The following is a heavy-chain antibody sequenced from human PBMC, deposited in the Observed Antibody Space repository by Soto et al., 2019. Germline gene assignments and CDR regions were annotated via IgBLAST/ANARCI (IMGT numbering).Heavy chain of an antibody. CDR2: ISGSGGST. CDR3: AKDDGLGGNGDY. J-gene: IGHJ4*02. CDR1: GFTFSSYA. V-gene: IGHV3-23*01. D-gene: IGHD3-9*01. Sequence: EVQLLESGGGLVQPGGSLRLSCAASGFTFSSYAMSWVRQAPGKGLEWVSAISGSGGSTYYADSVKGRFTISRENSKNTLYRQMNSLRAEDTAVYYCAKDDGLGGNGDYWGQGTLVTVSS.